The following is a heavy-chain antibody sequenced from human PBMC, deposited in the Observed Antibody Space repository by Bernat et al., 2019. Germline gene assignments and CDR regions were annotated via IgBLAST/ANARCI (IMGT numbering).Heavy chain of an antibody. D-gene: IGHD6-19*01. CDR1: GFTFIDYA. Sequence: QVQLVQSGAEVKKPGASVKVSCKASGFTFIDYAMHWVRQAPGQRLEWMGWINAGDGNTKYSQKFQGRVTITRDTSANTADMELSSLRSEDTAVYYCARVVVAVERFAFDFWGQETMVTVSS. CDR2: INAGDGNT. J-gene: IGHJ3*01. CDR3: ARVVVAVERFAFDF. V-gene: IGHV1-3*01.